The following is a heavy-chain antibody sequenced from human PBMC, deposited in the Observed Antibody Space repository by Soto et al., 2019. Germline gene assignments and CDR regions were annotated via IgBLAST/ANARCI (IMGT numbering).Heavy chain of an antibody. J-gene: IGHJ4*02. V-gene: IGHV4-59*08. CDR1: GGSISSYY. CDR3: ARHLPYCGGDCYSLDY. CDR2: IYYSAST. Sequence: SETLSLTCTVSGGSISSYYWSWIRQPPGKGLEWIGYIYYSASTNYSPLKSRVTISVDTSKNQFSLNLSSVTAADTAVYYCARHLPYCGGDCYSLDYWGQGTLVTVSS. D-gene: IGHD2-21*02.